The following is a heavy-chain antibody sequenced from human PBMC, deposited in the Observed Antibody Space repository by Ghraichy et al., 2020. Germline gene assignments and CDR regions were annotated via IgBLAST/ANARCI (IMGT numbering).Heavy chain of an antibody. V-gene: IGHV3-20*04. CDR3: AREGGSGTPDY. Sequence: GGSLRLSCAASGFIFDDYGMSWVRQAPGKGLEWVSDINWNGGSTGYADSVKGRFTISRDNAKNSLYLLMNSLRAEDTALYYCAREGGSGTPDYWGQGTLVTVSS. CDR2: INWNGGST. CDR1: GFIFDDYG. J-gene: IGHJ4*02. D-gene: IGHD1-26*01.